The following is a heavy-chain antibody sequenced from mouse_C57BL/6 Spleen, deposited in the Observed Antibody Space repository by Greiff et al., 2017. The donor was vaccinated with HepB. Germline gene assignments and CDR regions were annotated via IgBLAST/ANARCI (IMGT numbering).Heavy chain of an antibody. J-gene: IGHJ1*03. CDR1: GFTFSSYA. CDR2: ISSGGDYI. D-gene: IGHD1-1*01. Sequence: EVKLVESGEGLVKPGGSLKLSCAASGFTFSSYAMSWVRQTPEKRLEWVAYISSGGDYIYYADTVKGRFTISRDNARNTLYLQMSSLKSEDTAMYYCTREGGTTVVENFDVWGTGTTVTVSS. CDR3: TREGGTTVVENFDV. V-gene: IGHV5-9-1*02.